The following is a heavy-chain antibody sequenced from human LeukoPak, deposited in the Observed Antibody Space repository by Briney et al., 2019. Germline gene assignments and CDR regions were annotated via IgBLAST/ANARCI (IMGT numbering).Heavy chain of an antibody. CDR2: IIPIFGTA. J-gene: IGHJ4*02. CDR1: GYTFTSYA. V-gene: IGHV1-69*05. Sequence: SVKVSCKASGYTFTSYAISWVRQAPGQGLEWMGGIIPIFGTANYAQKFQGRVTITTDESTSTAYMELSSLRSEDTAVYYCARGSGGYDYLYFDYWGQGTLVTVSS. D-gene: IGHD5-12*01. CDR3: ARGSGGYDYLYFDY.